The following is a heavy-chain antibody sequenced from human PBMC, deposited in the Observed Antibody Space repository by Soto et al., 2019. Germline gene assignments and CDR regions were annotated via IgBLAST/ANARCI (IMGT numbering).Heavy chain of an antibody. Sequence: EVQLLESGGGLVQPGGSLRLSCGVSGFTFNDFEMNWVRQAPGKGLEWLAYIDGSGTTKKYADSVRGRFTISRDNPNNSLFLQMSSLRDADPAIYYCARGFGRFNYGGQGTLVSVSS. D-gene: IGHD3-10*01. CDR3: ARGFGRFNY. J-gene: IGHJ4*02. CDR1: GFTFNDFE. V-gene: IGHV3-48*03. CDR2: IDGSGTTK.